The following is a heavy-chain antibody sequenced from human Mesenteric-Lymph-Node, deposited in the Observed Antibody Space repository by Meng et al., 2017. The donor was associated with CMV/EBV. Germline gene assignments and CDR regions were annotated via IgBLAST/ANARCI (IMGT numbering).Heavy chain of an antibody. V-gene: IGHV3-30*02. CDR2: IRSDGGDK. Sequence: GGSLRLSCAASGFTFSNYAMHWVRQAPGKGLEWVAFIRSDGGDKYYADSVKGRFTISRDKSKNMLYLQMNSLRAEDTAVYYCAKDDNWNLSGAFDMWGQGTMVTVSS. CDR3: AKDDNWNLSGAFDM. J-gene: IGHJ3*02. CDR1: GFTFSNYA. D-gene: IGHD1-7*01.